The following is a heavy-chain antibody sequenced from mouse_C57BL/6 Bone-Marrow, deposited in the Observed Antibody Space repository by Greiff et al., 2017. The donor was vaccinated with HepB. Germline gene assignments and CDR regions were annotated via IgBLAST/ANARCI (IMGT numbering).Heavy chain of an antibody. Sequence: QVQLQQPGAELVKPGASVKLSCKASGYTFTSYWITWVKQRPGQGLEWIGDIYPGSGSTNYNEKFKSKATLTVDTSSSTAYMQLSSLTSEDSAVYYCARAWATVVAWDVWGTGTTVTVSS. J-gene: IGHJ1*03. CDR3: ARAWATVVAWDV. CDR1: GYTFTSYW. CDR2: IYPGSGST. V-gene: IGHV1-55*01. D-gene: IGHD1-1*01.